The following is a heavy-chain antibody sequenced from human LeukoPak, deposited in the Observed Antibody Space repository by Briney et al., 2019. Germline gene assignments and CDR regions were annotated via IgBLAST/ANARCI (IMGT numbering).Heavy chain of an antibody. D-gene: IGHD6-19*01. J-gene: IGHJ4*02. CDR1: GFTFSSYW. CDR2: IKTDGTTT. CDR3: ARGPYTSGVYRLDY. Sequence: GGSLRLSCAASGFTFSSYWMHWVRQAPGEGLVWVSRIKTDGTTTNYADSVKGRFTVSRDNAKNTLYLQMNSLRAEDTAVYYCARGPYTSGVYRLDYWGQGTLVTVSS. V-gene: IGHV3-74*01.